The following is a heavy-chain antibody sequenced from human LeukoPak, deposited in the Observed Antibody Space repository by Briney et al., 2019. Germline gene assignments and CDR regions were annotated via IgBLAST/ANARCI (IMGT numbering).Heavy chain of an antibody. CDR3: ARGSAAGLAY. Sequence: SETLSLTCAVYGGSCSGYSWTWIRQPPGKGLEWIGEIDRSGSTNYNPALKSRLTISVDTSKNQFSLKLSSVTAADTAVYYCARGSAAGLAYWGQGTLVTVSS. CDR1: GGSCSGYS. CDR2: IDRSGST. J-gene: IGHJ4*02. D-gene: IGHD6-13*01. V-gene: IGHV4-34*01.